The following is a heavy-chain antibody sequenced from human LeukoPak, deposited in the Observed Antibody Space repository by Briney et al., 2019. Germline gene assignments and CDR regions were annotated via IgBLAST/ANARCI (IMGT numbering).Heavy chain of an antibody. CDR1: GGSISSYY. J-gene: IGHJ6*03. Sequence: SETLSLTCTVSGGSISSYYWSWIRQPPGKALEWIGYIYYSGSTNYNPSLKSRVTISVDTSKNQFSLKLSSVTAADTAVYYCARGRTYYDPLYYYYMDVWGKGTTVTVSS. CDR2: IYYSGST. D-gene: IGHD3-3*01. V-gene: IGHV4-59*01. CDR3: ARGRTYYDPLYYYYMDV.